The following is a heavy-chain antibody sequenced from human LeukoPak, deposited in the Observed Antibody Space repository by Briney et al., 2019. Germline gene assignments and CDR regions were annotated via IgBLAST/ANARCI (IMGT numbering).Heavy chain of an antibody. J-gene: IGHJ4*02. CDR1: GYTFTSYY. Sequence: GASVKVSCEASGYTFTSYYTHWVRQAPGQGLEWMGIINPSGGSTRNAQIFQGRVTMTRDTSTNTVYMELSSLRSEDTAVYYCASGDYSSSRRFDYWGQGTLVTVSS. V-gene: IGHV1-46*01. CDR2: INPSGGST. D-gene: IGHD6-13*01. CDR3: ASGDYSSSRRFDY.